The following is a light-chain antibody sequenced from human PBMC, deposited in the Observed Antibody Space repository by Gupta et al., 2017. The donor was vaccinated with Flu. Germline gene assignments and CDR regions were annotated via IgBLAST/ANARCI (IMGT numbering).Light chain of an antibody. V-gene: IGKV3-15*01. CDR2: GTS. Sequence: GERATLSCRASQSVSSNLAWYQQKPGQAPRLLIYGTSTRATGIPARFSGSGSGTDFTLTISSLQSEDSAVYYCQHYNKWPLTFGPGTKVDIK. CDR3: QHYNKWPLT. J-gene: IGKJ3*01. CDR1: QSVSSN.